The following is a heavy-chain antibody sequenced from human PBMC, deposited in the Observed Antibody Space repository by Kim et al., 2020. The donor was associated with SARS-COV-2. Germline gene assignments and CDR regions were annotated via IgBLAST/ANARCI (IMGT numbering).Heavy chain of an antibody. D-gene: IGHD2-15*01. CDR2: IDHGGTT. Sequence: SETLYLTCGVSGGSINSNKGGWWVRQPSGKRLERIGDIDHGGTTNYNPSLESRGTISVDKSKNQFSLKVTSMTAADTAAYVCSSGRGQGRSIEWFYSWG. CDR3: SSGRGQGRSIEWFYS. V-gene: IGHV4-4*02. CDR1: GGSINSNKG. J-gene: IGHJ5*01.